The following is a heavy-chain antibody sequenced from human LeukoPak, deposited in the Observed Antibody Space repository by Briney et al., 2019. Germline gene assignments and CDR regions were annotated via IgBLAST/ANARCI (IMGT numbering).Heavy chain of an antibody. CDR3: ARGARNGVTIFGVVIRGWFDP. J-gene: IGHJ5*02. D-gene: IGHD3-3*01. CDR2: IYYSWST. CDR1: GGSISSSSYY. Sequence: WETLSLTCTVSGGSISSSSYYWGWLRHPPGTGLDWDGRIYYSWSTYYNPPLKSRVTISVDTSKNQFSLKLSSVTAADTAVYYCARGARNGVTIFGVVIRGWFDPWGQGTLVTVSS. V-gene: IGHV4-39*07.